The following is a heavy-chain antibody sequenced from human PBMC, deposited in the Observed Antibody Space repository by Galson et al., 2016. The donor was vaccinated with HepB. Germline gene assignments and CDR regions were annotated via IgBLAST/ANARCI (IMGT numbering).Heavy chain of an antibody. CDR2: FSGSGGST. Sequence: SLRLSCAASGFTFSTSAMSWVRQAPGKGLEWVSTFSGSGGSTYYADSVKGRFTISRDNSKNTLYLQMNTLRAEDTAVYYCAKSPPVNTAVPYFDYWGQGTLVTVSS. CDR1: GFTFSTSA. CDR3: AKSPPVNTAVPYFDY. J-gene: IGHJ4*02. V-gene: IGHV3-23*01. D-gene: IGHD6-19*01.